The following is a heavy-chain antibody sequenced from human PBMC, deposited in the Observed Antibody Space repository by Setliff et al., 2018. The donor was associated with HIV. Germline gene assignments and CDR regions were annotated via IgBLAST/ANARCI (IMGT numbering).Heavy chain of an antibody. CDR3: AKALGGSLGHCTGGSCQDYYYYYMDV. V-gene: IGHV1-58*02. CDR1: GFTFTNSA. D-gene: IGHD2-8*02. Sequence: SVKVSCKASGFTFTNSAMQWVRQARGQRLEWIGWIVVGSYNTNYAQKFQERVTITRDLSTSTAYMELSSLRSEDTAVYYCAKALGGSLGHCTGGSCQDYYYYYMDVWGKGTTVTVSS. CDR2: IVVGSYNT. J-gene: IGHJ6*03.